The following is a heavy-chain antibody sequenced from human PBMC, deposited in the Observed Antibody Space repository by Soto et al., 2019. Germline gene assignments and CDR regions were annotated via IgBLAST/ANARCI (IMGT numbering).Heavy chain of an antibody. D-gene: IGHD4-4*01. Sequence: QVQLVESGGGVVQPGRSLTLSCAASGFTFRSYGMHWVRQAPGKGLEWVAVISYDGSNKYYADSVKGRFTISRDNSKNTLYLQMNSLRAEDTAVYYCASPSSVTTYYFDYWGQGTLVTVSS. CDR3: ASPSSVTTYYFDY. V-gene: IGHV3-30*03. J-gene: IGHJ4*02. CDR2: ISYDGSNK. CDR1: GFTFRSYG.